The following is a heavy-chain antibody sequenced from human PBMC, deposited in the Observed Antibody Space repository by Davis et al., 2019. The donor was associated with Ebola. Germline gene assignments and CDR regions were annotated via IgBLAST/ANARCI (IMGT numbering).Heavy chain of an antibody. CDR3: AKDEFYSSLHYYYYGMDV. V-gene: IGHV3-30*18. D-gene: IGHD6-6*01. CDR2: ISYDGSNK. J-gene: IGHJ6*04. CDR1: GFTFSSYG. Sequence: GGSLRLSCAASGFTFSSYGMHWVRQAPGKGLEWVAVISYDGSNKYYADSVKGRFTISRDNSKNTLYLQMNSLRAEDTAVYYCAKDEFYSSLHYYYYGMDVWGKGTTVTVSS.